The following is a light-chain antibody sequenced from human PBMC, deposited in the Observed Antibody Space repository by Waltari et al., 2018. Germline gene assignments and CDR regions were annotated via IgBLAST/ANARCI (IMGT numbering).Light chain of an antibody. V-gene: IGKV1-39*01. Sequence: DIQMTQSPSSLSASVGDSVTIACRASQRISSYLNWYQQKPGQAPKLLIYAASSLESGVPSMFSGSGFETDFTLTINSLQPEDFAVYYCQQTYSNFRTFGQGTKVDVK. J-gene: IGKJ1*01. CDR2: AAS. CDR3: QQTYSNFRT. CDR1: QRISSY.